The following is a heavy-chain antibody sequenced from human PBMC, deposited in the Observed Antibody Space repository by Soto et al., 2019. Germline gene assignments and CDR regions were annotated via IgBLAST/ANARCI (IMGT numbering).Heavy chain of an antibody. V-gene: IGHV4-59*01. J-gene: IGHJ6*02. CDR3: ARDVGFGYDSSGYSPYYYYGMDV. D-gene: IGHD3-22*01. CDR2: IYYSGST. Sequence: QVQLQESGPGLVKPSETLSLTCTVSGGSISSYYWSWIRQPPGKGLEWIGYIYYSGSTNYNPSLKSRVTISVDTSKNQFSLKLSSVTAADTAVYYCARDVGFGYDSSGYSPYYYYGMDVWGQGTTVTVSS. CDR1: GGSISSYY.